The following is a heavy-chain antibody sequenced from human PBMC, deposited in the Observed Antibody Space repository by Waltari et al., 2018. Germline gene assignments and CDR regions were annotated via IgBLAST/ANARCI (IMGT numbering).Heavy chain of an antibody. V-gene: IGHV1-3*01. CDR3: ASGSRRDY. Sequence: QVQLVQSGAEVKKPGASVKVYCTASGYTFTSYAIHWVRQAPGQRPEWMGWINAGNDNTRYSQNFQGQVTITRDTSANTAYMELSSLTSEDTAVYYCASGSRRDYWGQGTLVTVSS. CDR1: GYTFTSYA. D-gene: IGHD2-2*03. CDR2: INAGNDNT. J-gene: IGHJ4*02.